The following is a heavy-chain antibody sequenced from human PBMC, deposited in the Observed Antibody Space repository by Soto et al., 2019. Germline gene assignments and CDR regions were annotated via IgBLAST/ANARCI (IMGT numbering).Heavy chain of an antibody. CDR1: GASISSGTFY. CDR2: IYYDGST. Sequence: PSETLSLTCTVSGASISSGTFYWGWIRQPPGKGLESIANIYYDGSTYYNPSLKSRVTISLDTSKNQFSLKLSSVTAADTAVYYCARAGGVVNWNYSLQFDYWGQGTLVTVSS. D-gene: IGHD1-7*01. J-gene: IGHJ4*02. V-gene: IGHV4-39*07. CDR3: ARAGGVVNWNYSLQFDY.